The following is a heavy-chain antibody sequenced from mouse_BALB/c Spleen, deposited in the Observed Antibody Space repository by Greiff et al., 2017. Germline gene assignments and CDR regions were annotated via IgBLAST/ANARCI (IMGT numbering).Heavy chain of an antibody. CDR1: GFAFSSYD. Sequence: EVKVEESGGGLVKPGGSLKLSCAASGFAFSSYDMSWVRQTPEKRLEWVAYISSGGGSTYYPDTVKGRFTISRDNAKNTLYLQMSSLKSEDTAMYYCARQLGPYYFDYWGQGTTLTVSS. CDR3: ARQLGPYYFDY. J-gene: IGHJ2*01. CDR2: ISSGGGST. D-gene: IGHD3-1*01. V-gene: IGHV5-12-1*01.